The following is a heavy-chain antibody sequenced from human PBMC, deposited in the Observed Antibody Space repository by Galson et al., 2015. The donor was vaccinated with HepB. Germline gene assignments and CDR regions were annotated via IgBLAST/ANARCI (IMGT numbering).Heavy chain of an antibody. CDR2: INPHSGGT. Sequence: SVKVSCKASGYTFTGYYIHWVRQVPGQGLEWMGWINPHSGGTNYAQKFQGRVTMTRDTSISTAYMELSSLRSDDTAVYYCASAACTYTTSCSPDFPWGQGPLVTVSS. CDR3: ASAACTYTTSCSPDFP. J-gene: IGHJ5*02. V-gene: IGHV1-2*02. CDR1: GYTFTGYY. D-gene: IGHD3-16*01.